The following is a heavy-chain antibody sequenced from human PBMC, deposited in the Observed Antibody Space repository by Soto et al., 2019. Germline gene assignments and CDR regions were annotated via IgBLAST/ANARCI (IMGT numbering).Heavy chain of an antibody. Sequence: GGSLRLSCAASGFTFSSYGMHWVRQAPGKGLEWVAVIWYDGSNKYYADSVKGRFTISRDNSKNTLYLQMNSLRAEDTAVYYCARDSQSYYADKYYYYGMDVWGQGTTVTVSS. CDR1: GFTFSSYG. J-gene: IGHJ6*02. D-gene: IGHD1-26*01. CDR2: IWYDGSNK. V-gene: IGHV3-33*01. CDR3: ARDSQSYYADKYYYYGMDV.